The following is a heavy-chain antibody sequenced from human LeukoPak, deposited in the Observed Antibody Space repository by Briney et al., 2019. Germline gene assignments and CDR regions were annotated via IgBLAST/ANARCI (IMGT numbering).Heavy chain of an antibody. D-gene: IGHD3-22*01. J-gene: IGHJ3*02. CDR2: IYYSGST. CDR3: ARDRANYYDSSGYPDAFDI. Sequence: KPSETLSLTCTVSGGSISSYYWSWIRQPPGKGLEWIGYIYYSGSTNYNPSLKSRVTISVDTSKNQFSLKLSSVTAADTAVYYCARDRANYYDSSGYPDAFDIWGQGTMVTVSS. CDR1: GGSISSYY. V-gene: IGHV4-59*12.